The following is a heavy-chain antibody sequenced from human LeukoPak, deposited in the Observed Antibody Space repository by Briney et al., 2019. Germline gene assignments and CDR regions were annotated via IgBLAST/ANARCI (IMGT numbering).Heavy chain of an antibody. CDR2: IYYSGST. Sequence: SETLSLTCTVSGGSISSSSYYWGWSRQPPGKGLEWIVSIYYSGSTYYNPSLKSRVTISVDTSKNQFSLKLSSVTAADTAVYYCARHREGPPYYFDYWGQGTLVTVSS. CDR1: GGSISSSSYY. J-gene: IGHJ4*02. D-gene: IGHD5-24*01. CDR3: ARHREGPPYYFDY. V-gene: IGHV4-39*01.